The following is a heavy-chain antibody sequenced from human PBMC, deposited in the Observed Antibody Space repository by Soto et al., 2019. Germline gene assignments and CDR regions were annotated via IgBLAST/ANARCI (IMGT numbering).Heavy chain of an antibody. CDR2: ISDSGGVI. Sequence: EVQLLESGGGLVSPGGSLRLSCVASGFTFKNYAMIWVRQVPGKGLEWVSGISDSGGVIFYADAVRGRFTISRDNSKNTLYLQLESLRGEDTATYYCARFGEGDSGYYPEFDYWGQGTLVTVSS. J-gene: IGHJ4*02. V-gene: IGHV3-23*01. CDR3: ARFGEGDSGYYPEFDY. CDR1: GFTFKNYA. D-gene: IGHD3-22*01.